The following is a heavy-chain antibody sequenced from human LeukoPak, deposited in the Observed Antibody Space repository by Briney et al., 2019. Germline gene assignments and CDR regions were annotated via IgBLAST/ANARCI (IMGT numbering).Heavy chain of an antibody. D-gene: IGHD3-3*01. CDR3: ASGAGVVIIY. V-gene: IGHV4-34*01. CDR2: INHSGST. CDR1: GFTFSSYA. J-gene: IGHJ4*02. Sequence: GSLRLSCAASGFTFSSYAMSWVRQPPGKGLEWIGEINHSGSTNYNPSLKSRVTISVDKSKNQFSLKLSSVTAADTAVYYCASGAGVVIIYWGQGTLVTVSS.